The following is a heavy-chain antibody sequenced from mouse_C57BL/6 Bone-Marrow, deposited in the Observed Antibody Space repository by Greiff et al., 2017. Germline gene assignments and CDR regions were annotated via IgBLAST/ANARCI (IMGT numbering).Heavy chain of an antibody. J-gene: IGHJ1*03. Sequence: VQLQESGPELVKPGASVKISCKASGYSFTDYNMNWVKQSNGKSLEWIGVFNPNYGTTSYNQKFKGKATLTVDQSSRTAYMQLNSLSSEDSSVYYWAKYYGNFYCYFDVWGTGTTVTVSS. CDR1: GYSFTDYN. V-gene: IGHV1-39*01. D-gene: IGHD2-1*01. CDR2: FNPNYGTT. CDR3: AKYYGNFYCYFDV.